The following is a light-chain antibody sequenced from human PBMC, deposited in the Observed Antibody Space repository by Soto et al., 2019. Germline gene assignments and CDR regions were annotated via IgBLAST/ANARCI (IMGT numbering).Light chain of an antibody. V-gene: IGKV3-11*01. CDR1: QSVDRR. Sequence: DIVLTQSPATLSLSPGERATLSCRASQSVDRRLAWYQQKPGQAPRLLIFDASNRATGVPARFSGGGSGTDFTLTISSLEPEDFAVYYCQQRNDWRRGTFGQGTRLEIK. CDR2: DAS. CDR3: QQRNDWRRGT. J-gene: IGKJ5*01.